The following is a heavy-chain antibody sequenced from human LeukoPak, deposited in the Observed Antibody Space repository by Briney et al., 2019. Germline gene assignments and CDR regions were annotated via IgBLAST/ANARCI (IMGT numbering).Heavy chain of an antibody. CDR3: ARGGLSGWYAFLDY. Sequence: SETLSLTCAVYGGSFSDYSWSWIRQPPGKGLEWIGEINHSGGTNYNPSLKSRVTLSVDTSKNQFSLKLSSVTAADTAVYYCARGGLSGWYAFLDYWGQGTLVTVSS. CDR1: GGSFSDYS. V-gene: IGHV4-34*01. D-gene: IGHD6-19*01. J-gene: IGHJ4*02. CDR2: INHSGGT.